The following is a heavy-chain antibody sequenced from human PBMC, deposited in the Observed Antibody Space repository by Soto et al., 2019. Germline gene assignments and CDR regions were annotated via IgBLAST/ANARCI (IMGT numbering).Heavy chain of an antibody. J-gene: IGHJ4*02. D-gene: IGHD3-10*01. Sequence: EVQMVESGGGLVQPGGSLRLSCAASGFTVSSNYMSWLRQAPGKGLEWVSVISNNGNTYYADSVKGRFTISRDNSMNTLYLQMNSLIVEDTALYYCAGARIRGVFDYWGQGTLVTVSS. V-gene: IGHV3-66*01. CDR3: AGARIRGVFDY. CDR1: GFTVSSNY. CDR2: ISNNGNT.